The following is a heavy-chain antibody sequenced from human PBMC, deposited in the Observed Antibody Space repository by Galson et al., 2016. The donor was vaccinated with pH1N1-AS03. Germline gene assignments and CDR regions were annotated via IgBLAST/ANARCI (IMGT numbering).Heavy chain of an antibody. CDR2: INPSGGTT. V-gene: IGHV1-46*01. CDR3: ARTLAEMATISFDY. Sequence: SVKVSCKASGYTFTNYFMHWVRQAPGQGLEWMGVINPSGGTTRHAQKFQGRVTMTRDTSTSTVYMELSRLRSADTAVYYCARTLAEMATISFDYWGQGTLVTVSS. J-gene: IGHJ4*02. D-gene: IGHD5-24*01. CDR1: GYTFTNYF.